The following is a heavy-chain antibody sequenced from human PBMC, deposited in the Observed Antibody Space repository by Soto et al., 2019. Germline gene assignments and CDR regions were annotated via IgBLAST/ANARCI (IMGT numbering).Heavy chain of an antibody. V-gene: IGHV3-74*01. D-gene: IGHD3-10*01. CDR3: ARGWFRPDV. CDR2: IDKVGTDS. J-gene: IGHJ6*03. CDR1: EFTFSGRS. Sequence: EVQLVESGGGLVQPGGSLRLSCAASEFTFSGRSVHWVRQAAGKGLVWVSGIDKVGTDSTYADSVKGRFTSSRDNAKNTVYLQMDSLRVEDTGVYYWARGWFRPDVWGKGTTVTVSS.